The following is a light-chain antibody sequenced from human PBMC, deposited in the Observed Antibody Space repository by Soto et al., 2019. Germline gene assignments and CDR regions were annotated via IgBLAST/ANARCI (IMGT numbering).Light chain of an antibody. CDR1: QSLGGN. V-gene: IGKV3-20*01. J-gene: IGKJ4*01. CDR2: RAS. CDR3: QQYGSSRLT. Sequence: EIVLTQSPGTLSLSPGERATLSCRASQSLGGNLAWYQQKPGQAPRLFIFRASSRATGVPARFSASGSGTEFTLTISRLEPEDFAVYYCQQYGSSRLTFGGGTKVDIK.